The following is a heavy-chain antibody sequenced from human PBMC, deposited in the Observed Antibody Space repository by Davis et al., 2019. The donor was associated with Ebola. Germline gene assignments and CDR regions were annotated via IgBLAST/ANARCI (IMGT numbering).Heavy chain of an antibody. CDR2: IYAGDSDA. D-gene: IGHD5-18*01. Sequence: GESLKISCKGSGYSFTTYWIAWVRQTPAKGLEWMGIIYAGDSDARYSPSFEGQVTISVDRSFTTAYLQWSSLKASDTATYYCARQESLYGYIDHWGQGTLVTVSS. CDR3: ARQESLYGYIDH. J-gene: IGHJ4*02. CDR1: GYSFTTYW. V-gene: IGHV5-51*01.